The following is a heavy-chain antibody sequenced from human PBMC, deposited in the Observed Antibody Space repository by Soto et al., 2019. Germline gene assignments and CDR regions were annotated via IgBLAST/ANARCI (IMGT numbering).Heavy chain of an antibody. D-gene: IGHD2-15*01. J-gene: IGHJ3*01. Sequence: QVQLVQSGAEVKKPGSSVKVSCKASGGTFRNLAINWVRQAPGQGLEWMGGFIPIIGGGINAQKFQGRVTITSDESTSTAYMELSSLKSEDTAMYFCARPSVSHSNAFDFWGQGTMVTVSS. CDR2: FIPIIGGG. CDR1: GGTFRNLA. V-gene: IGHV1-69*01. CDR3: ARPSVSHSNAFDF.